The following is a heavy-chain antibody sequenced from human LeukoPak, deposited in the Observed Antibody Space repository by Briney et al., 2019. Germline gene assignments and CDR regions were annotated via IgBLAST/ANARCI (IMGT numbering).Heavy chain of an antibody. CDR3: ARDGGSYFRYYMDV. J-gene: IGHJ6*03. V-gene: IGHV4-4*07. CDR1: GGSISVFY. Sequence: SETLSLTCTVSGGSISVFYWSWFRQPAGKGLEWIGRIYTSGSPNYNPSLKSRVTISLDKSTNQFSLNLSSVTAADTAMYYCARDGGSYFRYYMDVWGKGTTVTVSS. D-gene: IGHD1-26*01. CDR2: IYTSGSP.